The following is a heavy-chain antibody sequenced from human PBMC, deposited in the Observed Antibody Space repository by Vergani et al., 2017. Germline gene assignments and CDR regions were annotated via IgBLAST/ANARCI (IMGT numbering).Heavy chain of an antibody. Sequence: EVQLVESGGGLVQPGGSLRLSCAASVFTFSPSPMHSLRPAPRKGLVFLSSIISSSSYIYYADSVKGRFTISRDNAKNSLYLQMNSLRAEDTAVYYCARELRVVGATTDYWGQGTLVTVSS. J-gene: IGHJ4*02. V-gene: IGHV3-21*01. D-gene: IGHD1-26*01. CDR2: IISSSSYI. CDR3: ARELRVVGATTDY. CDR1: VFTFSPSP.